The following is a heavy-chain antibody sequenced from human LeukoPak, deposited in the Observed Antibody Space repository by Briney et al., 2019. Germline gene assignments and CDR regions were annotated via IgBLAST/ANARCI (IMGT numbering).Heavy chain of an antibody. CDR2: IYSGGST. Sequence: GGSLRLSCAASGFTVSSNYMSWVRQAPGNGLEWVSVIYSGGSTYYADSVKGRFTISRHNSKNTLYLQMNSLRAEDTAVYYCARDPMYDSSGPGGWFDPWGQGTLVTVSP. V-gene: IGHV3-53*04. J-gene: IGHJ5*02. CDR1: GFTVSSNY. D-gene: IGHD3-22*01. CDR3: ARDPMYDSSGPGGWFDP.